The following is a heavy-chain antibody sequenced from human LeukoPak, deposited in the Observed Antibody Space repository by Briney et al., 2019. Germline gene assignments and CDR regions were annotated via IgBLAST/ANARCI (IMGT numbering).Heavy chain of an antibody. CDR2: IRYDGSNK. J-gene: IGHJ3*02. D-gene: IGHD4-17*01. Sequence: PGGSLTLSCAASGFTFSSYGVHWLRQAPGKGLEWVAFIRYDGSNKYYADSVKGRFTISRHNSKNTLDLQMTSLRAEDTAVYYCARPKGYGDSGAFDIWGQGTMVTVSS. CDR3: ARPKGYGDSGAFDI. CDR1: GFTFSSYG. V-gene: IGHV3-30*02.